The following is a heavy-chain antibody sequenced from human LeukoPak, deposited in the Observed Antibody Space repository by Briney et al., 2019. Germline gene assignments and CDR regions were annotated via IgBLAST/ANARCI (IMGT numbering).Heavy chain of an antibody. CDR2: ISSSSSYI. D-gene: IGHD1-26*01. CDR1: GFTFSSYS. V-gene: IGHV3-21*01. J-gene: IGHJ6*03. CDR3: ARDLGGVYYYYYMDV. Sequence: GGSLRLSCAASGFTFSSYSMNWVRQAPGKGLEWVSSISSSSSYIYYADSVKGRFTISRDNAKNSLYLQMNSLRAEDMAVYYCARDLGGVYYYYYMDVWGKGTTVTVSS.